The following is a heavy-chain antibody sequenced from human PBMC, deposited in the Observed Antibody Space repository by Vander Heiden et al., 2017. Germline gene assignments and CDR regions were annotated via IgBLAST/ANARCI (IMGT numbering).Heavy chain of an antibody. Sequence: EVQLVESGGGLVRPGGSLRLSCVGSGFPFSDHYMDWVRQAPGKGLEWVGRIRNKAASHTTAYAASVEGRFAISRDDSKNSLYLQLNSLKTEDTAMYYCATSPSSGYNWGQGTQVTVSS. J-gene: IGHJ1*01. V-gene: IGHV3-72*01. CDR1: GFPFSDHY. D-gene: IGHD3-22*01. CDR3: ATSPSSGYN. CDR2: IRNKAASHTT.